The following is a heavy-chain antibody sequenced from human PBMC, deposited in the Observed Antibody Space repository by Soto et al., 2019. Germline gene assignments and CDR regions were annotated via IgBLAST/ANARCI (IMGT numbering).Heavy chain of an antibody. V-gene: IGHV1-69*02. CDR2: IIPLLGIA. J-gene: IGHJ4*02. Sequence: QVQLVQSGAEVKKPGSSVKVSCKASGGTFSSYTISWVRQAPGQGLEWMGRIIPLLGIANYAQKFQGRVTITADKSTSTAYMELSSLISEDTAVYYCSRAEGFDYLGQGTLVTVSS. CDR1: GGTFSSYT. CDR3: SRAEGFDY.